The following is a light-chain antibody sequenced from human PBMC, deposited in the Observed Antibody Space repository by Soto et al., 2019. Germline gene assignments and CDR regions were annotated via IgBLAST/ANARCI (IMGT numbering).Light chain of an antibody. Sequence: EIVMTQSPATLSVSPGERATLSCRASQSVSSNLAWYQHKPGQAPRLLIYRASTRATDIPARFSGSGSGTEFTLTISSLQTEDFAVYYCHHYNHWPPATFGQGTKVDIK. V-gene: IGKV3-15*01. CDR1: QSVSSN. CDR3: HHYNHWPPAT. CDR2: RAS. J-gene: IGKJ1*01.